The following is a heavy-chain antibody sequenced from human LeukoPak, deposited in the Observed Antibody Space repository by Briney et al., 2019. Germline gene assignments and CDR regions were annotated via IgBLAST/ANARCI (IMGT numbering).Heavy chain of an antibody. D-gene: IGHD5-18*01. CDR3: ARDGTDYSYSHDY. J-gene: IGHJ4*02. CDR1: GFTFSGYW. CDR2: IKQDGSEK. Sequence: GGSLRLSCAASGFTFSGYWMSWVRQAPGKGLEWVANIKQDGSEKYYVDSVKGRFTISRDNAKNSLYLQMNSLRAEDTAVYNCARDGTDYSYSHDYWGQGTLVTVSS. V-gene: IGHV3-7*01.